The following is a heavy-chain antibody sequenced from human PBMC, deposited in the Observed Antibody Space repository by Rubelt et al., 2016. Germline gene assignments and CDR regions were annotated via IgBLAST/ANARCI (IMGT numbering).Heavy chain of an antibody. CDR1: GFTFSSYS. V-gene: IGHV3-21*01. Sequence: EVQLLESGGGMVQPGGSLRLSCAASGFTFSSYSMNWVRQAPGKGLEWVSSIGSSGSYIYYADSVKGRFTISRDNAKDSLYLQMNSLRAEDTAVYYCARASGYCTNGICYIDYWGQGTLVTVSS. D-gene: IGHD2-8*01. J-gene: IGHJ4*02. CDR2: IGSSGSYI. CDR3: ARASGYCTNGICYIDY.